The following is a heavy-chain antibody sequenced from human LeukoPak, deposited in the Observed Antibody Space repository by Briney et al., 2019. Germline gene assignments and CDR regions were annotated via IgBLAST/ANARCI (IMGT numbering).Heavy chain of an antibody. D-gene: IGHD6-19*01. J-gene: IGHJ4*02. CDR3: ARHRIEVAGSYFDY. CDR2: INHSGST. CDR1: GGSFSGYY. V-gene: IGHV4-34*01. Sequence: SETLSLTCAVYGGSFSGYYWSWIRQPPGKGLEWIGEINHSGSTNYNPSLKSRVTISVDTSKSQFSLNLGSVTAADTAVYYCARHRIEVAGSYFDYWGQGTLVTVSS.